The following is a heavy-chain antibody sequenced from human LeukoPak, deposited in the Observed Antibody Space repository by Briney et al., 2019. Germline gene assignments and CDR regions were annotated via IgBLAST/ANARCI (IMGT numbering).Heavy chain of an antibody. D-gene: IGHD3-22*01. Sequence: ASVKVSCKASGYTFTSYGISWVRQAPGQGLEWMGIINPSDGGRGYAQKFQGRVTMTRDTSTSTLHMELSSLRSDDTALYYCTRGEYYNSSGFTANHYYYYGMDVWGQGTTVTVSS. J-gene: IGHJ6*02. CDR2: INPSDGGR. CDR3: TRGEYYNSSGFTANHYYYYGMDV. V-gene: IGHV1-46*01. CDR1: GYTFTSYG.